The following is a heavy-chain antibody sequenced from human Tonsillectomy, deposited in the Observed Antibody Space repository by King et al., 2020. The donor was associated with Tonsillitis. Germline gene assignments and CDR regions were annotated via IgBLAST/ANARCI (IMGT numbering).Heavy chain of an antibody. CDR3: ARTGSYHYNMDV. Sequence: EVQLVESGGGLVKPGGSLRLSCAASGFTFSSYSMYWVRQAPGKGLEWVSSISSSGSYIYYADSMKGRFTISRDNAKNSLYLQMNSLRAEDTAVYYCARTGSYHYNMDVWGQGTTVTVSS. J-gene: IGHJ6*02. CDR2: ISSSGSYI. CDR1: GFTFSSYS. V-gene: IGHV3-21*01.